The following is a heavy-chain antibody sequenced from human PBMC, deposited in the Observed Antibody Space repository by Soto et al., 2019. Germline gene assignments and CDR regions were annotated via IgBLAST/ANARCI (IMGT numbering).Heavy chain of an antibody. D-gene: IGHD3-3*01. CDR3: ARAVGDFGATYYFDY. J-gene: IGHJ4*02. Sequence: SVKVSCKASGGTFSSYAISWVRQAPGQGLEWMGGIIPIFGTANYAQKFQGRVTITADESTSTAYMELSSLRSEDTAVYYCARAVGDFGATYYFDYWGQGTLVTVSS. V-gene: IGHV1-69*13. CDR2: IIPIFGTA. CDR1: GGTFSSYA.